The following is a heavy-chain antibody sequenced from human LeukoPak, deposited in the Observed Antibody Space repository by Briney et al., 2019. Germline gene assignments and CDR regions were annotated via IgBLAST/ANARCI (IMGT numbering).Heavy chain of an antibody. CDR2: INPSGGST. CDR1: GYTFTSYY. J-gene: IGHJ4*02. Sequence: ASVKVSCKASGYTFTSYYMHWVRQAPGQGLEWMGIINPSGGSTSYAQKFQGRVTMTRDTSTSTVYMELSSLRSEDTAVYHCARGSRLGYCSSNSCPLGDYWGQGTLVTVSS. V-gene: IGHV1-46*01. CDR3: ARGSRLGYCSSNSCPLGDY. D-gene: IGHD2-2*01.